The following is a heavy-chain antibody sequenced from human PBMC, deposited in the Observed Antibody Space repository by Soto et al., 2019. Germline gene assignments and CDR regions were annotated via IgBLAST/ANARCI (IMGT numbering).Heavy chain of an antibody. CDR3: ARSTTVTTWGVVWFDP. J-gene: IGHJ5*02. D-gene: IGHD4-17*01. V-gene: IGHV1-69*02. CDR2: IIPILGIA. Sequence: QVQLVQSGAEVKKPGSSVKVSCKASGGTFSSYTISWVRQAPGQGLEWMGRIIPILGIANYAQKFQGRVTITADKSTSTAYMELSSLRSEDTAVYYCARSTTVTTWGVVWFDPWGQGTLVTVSS. CDR1: GGTFSSYT.